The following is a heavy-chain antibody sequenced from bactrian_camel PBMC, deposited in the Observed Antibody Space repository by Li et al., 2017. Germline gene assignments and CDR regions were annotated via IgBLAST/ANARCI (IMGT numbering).Heavy chain of an antibody. Sequence: HVQLVESGGGLVQPGGSLRLSCVASGYTTCMGWLRQAPGKEREGVAFITSADGTKYADPVKGRFTISKDNAKNTLYLQMNSLKPEDTGMYYCAADVAPKDGGVWYGDYTNWGQGTQVTVS. V-gene: IGHV3S53*01. D-gene: IGHD3*01. CDR3: AADVAPKDGGVWYGDYTN. J-gene: IGHJ4*01. CDR2: ITSADGT. CDR1: GYTTC.